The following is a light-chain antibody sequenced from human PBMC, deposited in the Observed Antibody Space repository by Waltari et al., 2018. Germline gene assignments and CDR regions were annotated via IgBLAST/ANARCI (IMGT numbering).Light chain of an antibody. CDR3: QQSYSLLRT. CDR2: DAS. J-gene: IGKJ1*01. V-gene: IGKV1-39*01. CDR1: QRVNTY. Sequence: DIQMTQSPSSLSASVGDRVTITFRASQRVNTYLHWYQQKPGKAPKLLIYDASSVQSGVPLRFSGSGSGTDFTLTISSLQPEDFATYYCQQSYSLLRTFGQGTKVEIK.